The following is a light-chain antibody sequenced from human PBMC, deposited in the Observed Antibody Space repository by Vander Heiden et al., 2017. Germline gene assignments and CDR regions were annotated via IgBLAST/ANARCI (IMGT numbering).Light chain of an antibody. J-gene: IGLJ2*01. CDR3: AAWDDSRNGVV. CDR2: CNN. CDR1: SSNIGSNT. Sequence: QSVLTQPPSASGTPGQRVTISCSGSSSNIGSNTVNWYQQLPGTAPKLLIFCNNQRPTGVPDRFSGSKSGTSASLAISGLQAEEEADYYCAAWDDSRNGVVFGGGTKLTVL. V-gene: IGLV1-44*01.